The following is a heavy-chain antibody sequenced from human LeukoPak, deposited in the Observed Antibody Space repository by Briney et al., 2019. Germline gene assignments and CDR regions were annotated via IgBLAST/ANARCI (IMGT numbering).Heavy chain of an antibody. J-gene: IGHJ4*02. CDR2: IYTSGIT. CDR3: AREYSRAGTNLGYCSGDICYPYYLDF. V-gene: IGHV4-4*07. D-gene: IGHD2-15*01. CDR1: GGSISNYY. Sequence: SETLSLTCTVSGGSISNYYWNWIRQPAGKGLEWIGRIYTSGITNYNPSLKSRVTMSVDTSKNQFSLKLSSVTAADAAVYYCAREYSRAGTNLGYCSGDICYPYYLDFWGQGALVTVSS.